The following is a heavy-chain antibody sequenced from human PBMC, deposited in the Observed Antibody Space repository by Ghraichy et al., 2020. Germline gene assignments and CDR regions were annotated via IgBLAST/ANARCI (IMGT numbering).Heavy chain of an antibody. CDR1: GFTFNKFA. CDR3: ARSGIAVAGYYFDN. CDR2: IWYDGSKK. Sequence: LSLTCGASGFTFNKFAMNWVRQAPGKGLEWVAIIWYDGSKKFYADSVKGRFTISRDNSKNTLYLQMSSLRADDTALYYCARSGIAVAGYYFDNWGQGTLVTVSS. V-gene: IGHV3-33*01. D-gene: IGHD6-19*01. J-gene: IGHJ4*02.